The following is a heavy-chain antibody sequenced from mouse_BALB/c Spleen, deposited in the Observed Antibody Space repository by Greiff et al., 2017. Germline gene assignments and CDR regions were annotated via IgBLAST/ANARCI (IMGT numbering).Heavy chain of an antibody. V-gene: IGHV5-9-3*01. CDR3: ARRYGKDYYAMDY. D-gene: IGHD2-10*02. CDR2: ISSGGSYT. CDR1: GFTFSSYA. J-gene: IGHJ4*01. Sequence: EVKLVESGGGLVKPGGSLKLSCAASGFTFSSYAMSWVRQTPEKRLEWVATISSGGSYTYYPDSVKGRFTISRDNAKNTLYLQMSSLRSEDTAMYYCARRYGKDYYAMDYWGQGTSVTVSS.